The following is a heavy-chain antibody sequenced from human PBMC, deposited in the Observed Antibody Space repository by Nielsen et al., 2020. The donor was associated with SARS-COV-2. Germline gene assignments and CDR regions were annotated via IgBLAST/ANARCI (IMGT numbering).Heavy chain of an antibody. CDR2: ISFDGSDE. J-gene: IGHJ3*02. V-gene: IGHV3-30-3*01. CDR3: AREDSWELLRTYDALDI. D-gene: IGHD1-26*01. Sequence: GESLKISCAASGFPFSSFAMHWVRQAPGKGLEWVAVISFDGSDEYSADSVKGRFTISRDNAKNTLYLQMTSLRTEDTAVYYCAREDSWELLRTYDALDIWGQGTMVSASS. CDR1: GFPFSSFA.